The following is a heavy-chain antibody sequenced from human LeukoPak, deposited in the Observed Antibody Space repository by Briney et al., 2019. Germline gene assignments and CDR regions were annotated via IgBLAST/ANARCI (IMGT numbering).Heavy chain of an antibody. CDR2: IHHNGDIT. Sequence: GGSLRLSCSASGFTLTWHVMHWVRQAPGKALEYVSFIHHNGDITSYADSVRGRFIVSRDNSKNTLFLELSSLRTDDTAVYYRARDMSGTYSFDYWGQGTLVTVSS. J-gene: IGHJ4*02. CDR3: ARDMSGTYSFDY. V-gene: IGHV3-64D*06. D-gene: IGHD1-26*01. CDR1: GFTLTWHV.